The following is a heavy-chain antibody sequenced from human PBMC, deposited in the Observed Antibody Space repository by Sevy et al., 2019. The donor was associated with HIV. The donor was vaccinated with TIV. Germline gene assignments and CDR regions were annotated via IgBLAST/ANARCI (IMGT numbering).Heavy chain of an antibody. D-gene: IGHD3-16*01. J-gene: IGHJ4*02. CDR1: GFTFSNAW. CDR2: IKSKTDGGTT. V-gene: IGHV3-15*07. Sequence: GGSLRLSCAASGFTFSNAWMNWVRQAPGKGLEWVGRIKSKTDGGTTDYAAPVKGRFTISRDDSKNTLYLQMNSPKTEDTAVYYCTTGYPYFESPPDYWGQGTLVTVSS. CDR3: TTGYPYFESPPDY.